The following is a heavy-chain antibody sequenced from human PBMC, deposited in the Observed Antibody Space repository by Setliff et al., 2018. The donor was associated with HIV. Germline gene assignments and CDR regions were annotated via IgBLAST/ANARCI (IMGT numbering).Heavy chain of an antibody. CDR1: GYSFTSYW. CDR3: ARLGGICSGGSCTALAYTMDV. CDR2: IYPGDSDT. D-gene: IGHD2-15*01. J-gene: IGHJ6*02. V-gene: IGHV5-51*01. Sequence: PGESLKISCQGSGYSFTSYWIGWVRQMPGKGLEWMGIIYPGDSDTRYSPSFQGQVTISADKSISTAYLQWSSLKASDTAMYYCARLGGICSGGSCTALAYTMDVWGQGTTVTVSS.